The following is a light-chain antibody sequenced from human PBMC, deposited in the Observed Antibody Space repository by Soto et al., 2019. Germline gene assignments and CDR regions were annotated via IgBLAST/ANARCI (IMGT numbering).Light chain of an antibody. J-gene: IGKJ4*01. CDR3: QQYYSTPLT. CDR2: WAS. V-gene: IGKV4-1*01. Sequence: DIVMTQSPDSLAVSLGERATINCKSSQSVLYSSNNRNYLAWYQQKPGQSPKLLIYWASTRESGVPDRFSGSGPVTDFTLTISSVQAEDVAVYYCQQYYSTPLTFGGGTKVEI. CDR1: QSVLYSSNNRNY.